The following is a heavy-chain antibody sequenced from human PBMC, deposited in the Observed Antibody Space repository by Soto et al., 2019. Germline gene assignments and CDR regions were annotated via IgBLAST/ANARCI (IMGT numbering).Heavy chain of an antibody. V-gene: IGHV4-31*03. CDR3: AGTYYYDSSGYSFDY. J-gene: IGHJ4*02. CDR2: IYYSGST. CDR1: GGSISSGGYY. D-gene: IGHD3-22*01. Sequence: SETLSLTCTGSGGSISSGGYYWSWIRQHPGKGLEWIGYIYYSGSTYYNPSLKSRVTISVDTSKNQFSLKLSSVTAADTAVYYCAGTYYYDSSGYSFDYWGQGTLVTVSS.